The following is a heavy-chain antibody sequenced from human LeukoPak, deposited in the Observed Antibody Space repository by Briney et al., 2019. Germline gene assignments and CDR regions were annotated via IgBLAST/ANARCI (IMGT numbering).Heavy chain of an antibody. CDR3: AKALPASRESLAGHGFDP. CDR1: GFTFSSYA. J-gene: IGHJ5*02. V-gene: IGHV3-23*01. D-gene: IGHD3-10*01. CDR2: ISGSGGST. Sequence: PGGSLRLSCAASGFTFSSYAMSWVRQAPGKGLEWVSAISGSGGSTYYADSVKGRFTISRDKSKNTLYLQMNSLRAEDTAVYYCAKALPASRESLAGHGFDPWGQGTLVTVSS.